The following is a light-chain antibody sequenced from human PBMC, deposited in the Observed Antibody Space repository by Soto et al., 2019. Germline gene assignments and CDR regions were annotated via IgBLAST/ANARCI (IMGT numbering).Light chain of an antibody. CDR1: QSISVY. CDR2: TTS. CDR3: QHSYSVPRT. J-gene: IGKJ1*01. V-gene: IGKV1-39*01. Sequence: DIQMTQSPSSLSASVGDRVTITCRASQSISVYFNWYQQKPGKAPNLLIYTTSSLQSGVPSRFSGSGSGTDFTLTISSLQPEDFATYYCQHSYSVPRTFCQGSKVDNK.